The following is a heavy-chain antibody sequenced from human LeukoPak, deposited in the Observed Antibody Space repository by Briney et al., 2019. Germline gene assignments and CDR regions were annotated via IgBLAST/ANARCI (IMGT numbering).Heavy chain of an antibody. CDR3: ARDYYGSGSYYMDY. CDR2: IKQDGSEK. V-gene: IGHV3-7*01. D-gene: IGHD3-10*01. Sequence: GGSLTLSCAASGFTFSNYWMSWVRQAPGKGLEWVANIKQDGSEKYYTDSVKGRFTISRDNSKNTLYLQMNSLRAEDTAVYYCARDYYGSGSYYMDYWGQGTLVTASS. CDR1: GFTFSNYW. J-gene: IGHJ4*02.